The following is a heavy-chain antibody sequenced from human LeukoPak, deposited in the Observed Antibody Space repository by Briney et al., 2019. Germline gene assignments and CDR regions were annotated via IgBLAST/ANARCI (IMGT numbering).Heavy chain of an antibody. J-gene: IGHJ3*02. CDR2: IYPGDSDT. Sequence: GESLKISCKISGYKLTNNWIGWVRQVPGKGLEWMGLIYPGDSDTRYSPSFQGQVTISADKSISTAYLQWSSLKASDTAMYYCARRRDERGYKDIFDIWGQGTMVTVSS. CDR1: GYKLTNNW. CDR3: ARRRDERGYKDIFDI. D-gene: IGHD5-18*01. V-gene: IGHV5-51*01.